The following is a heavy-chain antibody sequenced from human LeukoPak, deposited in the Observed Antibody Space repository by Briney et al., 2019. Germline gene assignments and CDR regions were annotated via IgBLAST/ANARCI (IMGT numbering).Heavy chain of an antibody. CDR2: INQGGSVK. Sequence: GGSLTLSCAACGFVFSTYWMDWVRQAPGKGLEGVGNINQGGSVKPYVDSVTGRFTISRDNARNSVYLQMIALRVEDTAGYYCTRDFVFWGQGTLVTASS. D-gene: IGHD3-3*01. V-gene: IGHV3-7*01. CDR3: TRDFVF. J-gene: IGHJ4*02. CDR1: GFVFSTYW.